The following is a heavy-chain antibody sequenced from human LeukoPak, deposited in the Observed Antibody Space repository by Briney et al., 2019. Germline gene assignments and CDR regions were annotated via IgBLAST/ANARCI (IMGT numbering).Heavy chain of an antibody. V-gene: IGHV3-21*01. D-gene: IGHD3-22*01. J-gene: IGHJ5*02. CDR2: ISSSSSYI. CDR3: ARDRDSSGYYAWDWFAP. CDR1: GFTFSSYS. Sequence: GGSLRLSCAASGFTFSSYSMNWVRQAPGQGLEWVSSISSSSSYIYYADSVKGRFTISRDNAKNSLYLQMTSLRAEDTAVYYCARDRDSSGYYAWDWFAPWGQGTLVTVPS.